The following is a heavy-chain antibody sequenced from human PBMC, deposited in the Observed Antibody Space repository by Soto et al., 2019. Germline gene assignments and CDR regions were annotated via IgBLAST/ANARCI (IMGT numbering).Heavy chain of an antibody. V-gene: IGHV4-34*01. D-gene: IGHD1-26*01. CDR3: ARGLFSENFYSGGWYYFDY. CDR1: GGSFSGYS. J-gene: IGHJ4*02. CDR2: INHSGST. Sequence: QVQLQQWGAGLLKPSETLSLTCDVYGGSFSGYSWTWIRQSPGKGLEWIGQINHSGSTTYNPSLXSRVTISLATSXXXFXXELGSVTAADTAVYYCARGLFSENFYSGGWYYFDYWGQGTLVTVSS.